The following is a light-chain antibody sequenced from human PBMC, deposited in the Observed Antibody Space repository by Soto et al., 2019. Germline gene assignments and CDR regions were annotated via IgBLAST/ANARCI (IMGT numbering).Light chain of an antibody. CDR2: EVS. CDR1: QSINKW. V-gene: IGKV1-5*03. CDR3: QHYSGDRAT. Sequence: DILLTQSPSTLSASVGDRVTISCRASQSINKWLAWYQHKPGKAPNLLIYEVSTLHSGVPSRFSGSGSGTEFTLTISNLRPDDFATYYCQHYSGDRATFGQGTKVDIK. J-gene: IGKJ1*01.